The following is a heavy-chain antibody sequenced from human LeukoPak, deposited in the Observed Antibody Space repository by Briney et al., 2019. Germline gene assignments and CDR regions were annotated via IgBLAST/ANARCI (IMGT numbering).Heavy chain of an antibody. CDR1: AFSFKTYA. V-gene: IGHV3-30*09. J-gene: IGHJ3*02. Sequence: QPGRSLRLSCAASAFSFKTYATHWVRQAPGKGLEWLAVISDEGSDKYYAHSVKGRFAISRDNSKTTLYLHMDSLRTDDTAMYYCARDQGSSDSFDIWGQGALVIVSS. CDR3: ARDQGSSDSFDI. CDR2: ISDEGSDK. D-gene: IGHD3-10*01.